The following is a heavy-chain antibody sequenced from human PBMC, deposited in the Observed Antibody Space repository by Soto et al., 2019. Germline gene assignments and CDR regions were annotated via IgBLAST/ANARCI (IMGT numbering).Heavy chain of an antibody. V-gene: IGHV3-11*04. CDR1: GFTFSDYY. Sequence: QVQLVESGGALVKPGGSLRLSCAASGFTFSDYYMSWIRQAPGKGLEWLSYISMSSSIIKYADSVKGRFTISRDNAKNSLYQKMNARRAEARAFYYCARGGSSRPFDLGGRGPLPTVPS. CDR2: ISMSSSII. D-gene: IGHD6-13*01. J-gene: IGHJ2*01. CDR3: ARGGSSRPFDL.